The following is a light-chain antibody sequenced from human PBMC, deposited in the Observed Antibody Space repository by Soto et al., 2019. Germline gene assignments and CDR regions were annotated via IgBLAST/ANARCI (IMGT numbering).Light chain of an antibody. Sequence: QSALTQPRSVSGSPGQSVTISCTGTSSDVGGYNYVSWYQQHPGKAPKLMIYDVSKRPSGVPDRFSGSKSGNTASLTISGLQAEDEADYYCGSYAGSPYVFGTGTKLTVL. V-gene: IGLV2-11*01. J-gene: IGLJ1*01. CDR2: DVS. CDR3: GSYAGSPYV. CDR1: SSDVGGYNY.